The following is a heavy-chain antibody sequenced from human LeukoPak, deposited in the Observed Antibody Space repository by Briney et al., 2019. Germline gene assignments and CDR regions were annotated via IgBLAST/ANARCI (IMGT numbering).Heavy chain of an antibody. V-gene: IGHV3-48*03. J-gene: IGHJ4*02. Sequence: GGSLRLSCAASGFTFSSYEMNRVRQAPGAGLEWVSYISISDSTIYYADSVKGRFTISRDNAKNSLYLQMNNLRVEDTALYYCARGRYLGAMFQDHWGQGTLVTVSS. CDR2: ISISDSTI. CDR3: ARGRYLGAMFQDH. CDR1: GFTFSSYE. D-gene: IGHD3-10*02.